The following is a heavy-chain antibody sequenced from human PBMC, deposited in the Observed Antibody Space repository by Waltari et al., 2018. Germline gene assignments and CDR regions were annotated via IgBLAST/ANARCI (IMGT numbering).Heavy chain of an antibody. V-gene: IGHV3-74*01. CDR2: IRRDGSGT. CDR1: GFTFSNFW. Sequence: EVQLVESGGGLIQPGGSLRLSCVASGFTFSNFWMHWVRQAPGKGLVGVSRIRRDGSGTTYVDSVRGRFTTSRDNTRNTLYLDMNDLRADDTAVYYCANHRPGGLGMGVWGQGTTVTVSS. J-gene: IGHJ6*02. CDR3: ANHRPGGLGMGV. D-gene: IGHD2-15*01.